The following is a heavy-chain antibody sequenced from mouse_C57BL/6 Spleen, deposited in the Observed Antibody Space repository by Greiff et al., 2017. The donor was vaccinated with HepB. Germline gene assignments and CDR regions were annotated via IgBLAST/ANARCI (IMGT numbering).Heavy chain of an antibody. CDR2: IDPENGDT. V-gene: IGHV14-4*01. CDR3: TIYYRWFAY. J-gene: IGHJ3*01. Sequence: EVQLQQSGAELVRPGASVKLSCTASGFNIKDDYMHWVKQRPEQGLEWIGWIDPENGDTEYASKFQGKATITADTSSNTAYLPLSSLTSEDTAVYYCTIYYRWFAYWGQGTLVTVSA. CDR1: GFNIKDDY. D-gene: IGHD2-14*01.